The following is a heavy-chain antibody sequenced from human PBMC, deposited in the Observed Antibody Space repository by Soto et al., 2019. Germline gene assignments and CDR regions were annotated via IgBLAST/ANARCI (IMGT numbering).Heavy chain of an antibody. CDR2: IFPLLAMV. Sequence: QVHLVQSGAEMKKPGSSVKVSCKVSGGDLTNSGISWVRQAPGQGLEWMGGIFPLLAMVDYSQKFHVRVTITAYQSTNTANMDPGSPKSDDTAICYSAKEDGTDSKSWGPGTLVIVSS. J-gene: IGHJ4*02. D-gene: IGHD1-7*01. CDR3: AKEDGTDSKS. V-gene: IGHV1-69*04. CDR1: GGDLTNSG.